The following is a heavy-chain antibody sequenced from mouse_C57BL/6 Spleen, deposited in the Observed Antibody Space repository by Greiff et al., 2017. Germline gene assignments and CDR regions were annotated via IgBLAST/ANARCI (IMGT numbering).Heavy chain of an antibody. V-gene: IGHV1-18*01. D-gene: IGHD2-2*01. CDR3: ARAGGYDVSPMDY. CDR1: GYTFTDYN. Sequence: VQLQQSGPELVKPGASVKIPCKASGYTFTDYNMDWVKQSHGKSLEWIGDINLNNGGSIYNQKFKGKATLTVDRSSSTAYMELRSLTAEDTAVYYCARAGGYDVSPMDYWGQGTSVTVSS. CDR2: INLNNGGS. J-gene: IGHJ4*01.